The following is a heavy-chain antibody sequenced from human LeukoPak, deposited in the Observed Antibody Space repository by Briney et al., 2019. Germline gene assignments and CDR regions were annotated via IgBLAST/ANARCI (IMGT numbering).Heavy chain of an antibody. D-gene: IGHD4-11*01. V-gene: IGHV1-18*01. CDR3: ARGGVTSAFMDV. Sequence: ASVNVSCKASGYTFTDYGVTWVRQAPGQGLEWMGWITGYNDNTNYAQNLQGRLTMTADTSTTTSYMELRSLTSDDTAVYYCARGGVTSAFMDVWGKGTTVTVSP. CDR1: GYTFTDYG. CDR2: ITGYNDNT. J-gene: IGHJ6*04.